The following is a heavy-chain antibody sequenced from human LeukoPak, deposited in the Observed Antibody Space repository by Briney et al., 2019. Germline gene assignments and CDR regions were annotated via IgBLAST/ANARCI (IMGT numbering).Heavy chain of an antibody. CDR2: ISYDGSNK. Sequence: QPGRSLRLSCAASGFTFSSYGMHWVRQAPGKGLEWVAVISYDGSNKYYADSVKGRFTISRDNSKNTLYLQMNSLRAEDTAVYYCAKDMGYTFGHAFDYWGQGTLVTVSS. CDR3: AKDMGYTFGHAFDY. CDR1: GFTFSSYG. J-gene: IGHJ4*02. V-gene: IGHV3-30*18. D-gene: IGHD5-18*01.